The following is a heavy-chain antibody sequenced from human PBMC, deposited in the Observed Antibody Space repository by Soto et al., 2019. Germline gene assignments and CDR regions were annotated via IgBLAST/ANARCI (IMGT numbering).Heavy chain of an antibody. CDR3: ARAAYAGGRPWDTPDY. J-gene: IGHJ4*02. Sequence: ASVKVSCKASGYSFTISGFLWVRQAPGQGLEWMGWISAYNGNTNYAPKFQDRFAMTTDKSAITVHMELRSLTYDDTAVYYCARAAYAGGRPWDTPDYWGQGTQVTVSS. CDR1: GYSFTISG. D-gene: IGHD1-26*01. V-gene: IGHV1-18*01. CDR2: ISAYNGNT.